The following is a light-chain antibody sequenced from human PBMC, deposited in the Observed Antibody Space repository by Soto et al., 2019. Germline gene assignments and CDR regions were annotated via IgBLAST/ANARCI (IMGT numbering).Light chain of an antibody. J-gene: IGKJ4*01. CDR1: QSVTSSY. Sequence: EIVLTQSPGTLSLSPGERATLSCRASQSVTSSYLAWYQQKPGQAPRLLIYGASSRATGIPDRFSGSGSGTYFTLTSSRLEPEDFAVYYCQQYGNSPLTFGGGTKVEIK. CDR3: QQYGNSPLT. CDR2: GAS. V-gene: IGKV3-20*01.